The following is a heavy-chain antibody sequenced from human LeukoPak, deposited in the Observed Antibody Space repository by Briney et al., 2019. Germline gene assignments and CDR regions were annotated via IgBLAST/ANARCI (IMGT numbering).Heavy chain of an antibody. V-gene: IGHV5-51*01. Sequence: GESLKISFKGSGYSFTSYWIGWVRQMPGKGLEWVGIIYPGDSDTRYSPSFQGQVTISADKSINTAYLQWSSLKASDTAMYYCARLRRGFCSGDSCYNSPGDYWGQGTLVTVSS. CDR3: ARLRRGFCSGDSCYNSPGDY. D-gene: IGHD2-15*01. J-gene: IGHJ4*02. CDR1: GYSFTSYW. CDR2: IYPGDSDT.